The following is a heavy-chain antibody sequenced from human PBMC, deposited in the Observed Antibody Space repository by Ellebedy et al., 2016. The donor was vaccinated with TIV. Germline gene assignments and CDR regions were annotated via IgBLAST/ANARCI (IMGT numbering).Heavy chain of an antibody. J-gene: IGHJ4*02. D-gene: IGHD3-22*01. CDR3: AKGRGGGADTSAPRYYFDY. CDR1: GFTFSSYA. CDR2: ISSPVSRT. Sequence: PGGSLRLSCAASGFTFSSYAMSWVRQAPGKGLEWVSTISSPVSRTYYADSVEGRFIISSDKSKKTLYLQMNSLRAEDTAVYYCAKGRGGGADTSAPRYYFDYWGLGTLVTVSS. V-gene: IGHV3-23*01.